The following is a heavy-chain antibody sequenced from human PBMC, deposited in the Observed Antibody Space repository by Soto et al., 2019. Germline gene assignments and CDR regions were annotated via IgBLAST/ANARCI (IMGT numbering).Heavy chain of an antibody. CDR3: ARPRRGQQLERDGRGVYYYMDV. CDR2: IYYSGST. V-gene: IGHV4-59*08. D-gene: IGHD6-13*01. Sequence: SETLSLTCTVSGGSISSYYWSWIRQPPGKGLEWIGYIYYSGSTNYNPSLKSRVTISVDTSKNQFSLKLSSVTAADTAVYYCARPRRGQQLERDGRGVYYYMDVWGKGTTVTVSS. J-gene: IGHJ6*03. CDR1: GGSISSYY.